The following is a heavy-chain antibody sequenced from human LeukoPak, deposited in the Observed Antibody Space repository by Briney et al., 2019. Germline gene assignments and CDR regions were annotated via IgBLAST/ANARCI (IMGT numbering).Heavy chain of an antibody. D-gene: IGHD5-18*01. CDR1: GFTFSSYS. J-gene: IGHJ4*02. Sequence: GGSLRLSCAASGFTFSSYSMNWVRQAPGKGLEWVSSISSSSSYIYYADSVKGRFTISRDNAKNSLYLQMNSLRAEDTAVYYCAKGGHSYGYADYWGQGTLVTVSS. V-gene: IGHV3-21*01. CDR3: AKGGHSYGYADY. CDR2: ISSSSSYI.